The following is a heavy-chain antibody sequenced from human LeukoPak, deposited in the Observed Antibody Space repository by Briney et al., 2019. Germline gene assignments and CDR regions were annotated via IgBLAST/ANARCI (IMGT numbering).Heavy chain of an antibody. J-gene: IGHJ4*02. CDR1: GGSFSSSSYY. CDR3: ARSILRYYFDSSGYYPYYFDY. D-gene: IGHD3-22*01. V-gene: IGHV4-39*07. CDR2: INYRGSN. Sequence: SETLSLTCTVSGGSFSSSSYYWGWIRQPPGKGLEWVGSINYRGSNYHNSSLKSRVTMSIDTSKNQFSLKLSSVTAADTAVYYCARSILRYYFDSSGYYPYYFDYWGQGMLVTVSS.